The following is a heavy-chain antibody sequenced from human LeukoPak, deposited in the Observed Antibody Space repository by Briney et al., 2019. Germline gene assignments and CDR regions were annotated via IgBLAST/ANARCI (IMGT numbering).Heavy chain of an antibody. CDR2: IYPNSGGT. CDR1: GYTFTRYS. CDR3: ARKVVVVVPAAMGGYYYMDV. V-gene: IGHV1-2*02. D-gene: IGHD2-2*01. J-gene: IGHJ6*03. Sequence: ASVKVSCKASGYTFTRYSMHAVRQAPGQGLEWVGCIYPNSGGTNYAQKFQGRVTMTRDTSISTAYMELSRLRSDDTGVYYCARKVVVVVPAAMGGYYYMDVWGKGTTVTVSS.